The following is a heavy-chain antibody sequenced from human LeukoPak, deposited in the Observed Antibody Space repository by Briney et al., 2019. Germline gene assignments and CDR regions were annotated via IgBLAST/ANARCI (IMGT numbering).Heavy chain of an antibody. Sequence: PGGSLRLSCAASGFTVSSNYMSWVRQAPGKGLEWVSVIYSGGSTYYADPVKGRSTISRDNSKNTLYLQMNSLRAEDTAVYYCAKDPPWDTGDDAFDIWGQGTMVTVSS. V-gene: IGHV3-53*01. CDR1: GFTVSSNY. J-gene: IGHJ3*02. D-gene: IGHD1-26*01. CDR3: AKDPPWDTGDDAFDI. CDR2: IYSGGST.